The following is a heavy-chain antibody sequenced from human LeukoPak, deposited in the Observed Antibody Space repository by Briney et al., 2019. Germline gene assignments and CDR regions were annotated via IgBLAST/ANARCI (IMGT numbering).Heavy chain of an antibody. V-gene: IGHV4-34*01. J-gene: IGHJ5*02. Sequence: SETLSLTCAVYGGSFSGYYWSWIRQPPGKGLEWIGEINHSGSTNYNPSLKSRVTISVDTPKNQFSLKLSSVTAADTAVYYCARAKGRARNWFDPWGQGTLVTVSS. D-gene: IGHD2-15*01. CDR1: GGSFSGYY. CDR2: INHSGST. CDR3: ARAKGRARNWFDP.